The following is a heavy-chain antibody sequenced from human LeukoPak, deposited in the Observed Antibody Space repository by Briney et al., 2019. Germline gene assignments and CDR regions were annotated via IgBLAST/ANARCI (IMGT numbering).Heavy chain of an antibody. CDR2: ISASGDVT. CDR3: AVSNWMDP. CDR1: GFTFSKFP. Sequence: GGSLRLSCAASGFTFSKFPMGWVRQAPGRGLEWVSAISASGDVTFYADSLRGRFTISRDNAKNTVHLQMDSLTVEDTAVYYCAVSNWMDPWGQGTLVTVSS. J-gene: IGHJ5*02. V-gene: IGHV3-23*01.